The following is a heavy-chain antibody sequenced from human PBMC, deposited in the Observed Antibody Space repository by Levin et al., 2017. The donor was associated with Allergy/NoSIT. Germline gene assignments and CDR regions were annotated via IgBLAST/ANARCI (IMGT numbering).Heavy chain of an antibody. Sequence: LSLTCAASGFTFDDYGMSWVRQAPGKGLEWVSGINWNGGRTGYADSVKGRFTISRDNAKNSLYLQMNSLRAEDTALYYCAREEWQQLGPLDYWGQGTLVTVSS. CDR3: AREEWQQLGPLDY. J-gene: IGHJ4*02. D-gene: IGHD1-1*01. V-gene: IGHV3-20*04. CDR1: GFTFDDYG. CDR2: INWNGGRT.